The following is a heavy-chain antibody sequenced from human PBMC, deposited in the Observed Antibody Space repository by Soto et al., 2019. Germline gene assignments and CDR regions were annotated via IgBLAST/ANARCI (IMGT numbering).Heavy chain of an antibody. CDR1: GFTFDDYA. Sequence: EVQLVESGGGLIQPGRSLRLSCAASGFTFDDYAMHWVRQAPGKGLEWVSGISWNSGIIGYADSVKGRFTISRDNAKNSLYLQMNSLRAEDTAFYYCAKDGASYCGGDCYFQHWGQGTLVTVSS. D-gene: IGHD2-21*01. V-gene: IGHV3-9*01. CDR3: AKDGASYCGGDCYFQH. CDR2: ISWNSGII. J-gene: IGHJ1*01.